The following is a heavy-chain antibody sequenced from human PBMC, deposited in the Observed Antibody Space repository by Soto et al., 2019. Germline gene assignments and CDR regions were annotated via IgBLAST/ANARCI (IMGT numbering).Heavy chain of an antibody. D-gene: IGHD2-15*01. V-gene: IGHV4-34*01. CDR2: INHSGST. Sequence: SETLSLTCAVEGGSFGGYYWSWIRQPPGKGLEWIGEINHSGSTNYNPSLKSRVTISVDTSKNQFSLKLSSVTAADAAVYYCASGEYCSGGSCYKSYFDYWGQGTLVTVSS. CDR3: ASGEYCSGGSCYKSYFDY. CDR1: GGSFGGYY. J-gene: IGHJ4*02.